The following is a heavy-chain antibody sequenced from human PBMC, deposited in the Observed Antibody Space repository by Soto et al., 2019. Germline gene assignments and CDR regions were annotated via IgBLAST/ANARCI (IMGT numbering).Heavy chain of an antibody. CDR1: GYAFHNYG. Sequence: ASVKGSCKASGYAFHNYGITWVRQAPGQGLEWMGWISAYKTNIKYAQKFQGRVTLTTDTSTSTAYMELRSLRSDDTAIYYCVRELDGSGAYYSDFWGQGTMGTASS. V-gene: IGHV1-18*01. CDR2: ISAYKTNI. J-gene: IGHJ4*02. CDR3: VRELDGSGAYYSDF. D-gene: IGHD3-10*01.